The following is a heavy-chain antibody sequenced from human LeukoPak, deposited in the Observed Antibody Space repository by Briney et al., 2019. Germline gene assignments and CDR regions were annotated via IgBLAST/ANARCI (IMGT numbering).Heavy chain of an antibody. Sequence: GGSLRLSRVASGFTFSGYTMNWVRQAPGKGLEWVASITSSGTYIYYADSVRGRFTISRDNAKNSLFLQMNSLRAEDTAVYYCARDSVRHLDYWGQGTLVTVSS. D-gene: IGHD5/OR15-5a*01. CDR1: GFTFSGYT. V-gene: IGHV3-21*01. CDR3: ARDSVRHLDY. CDR2: ITSSGTYI. J-gene: IGHJ4*02.